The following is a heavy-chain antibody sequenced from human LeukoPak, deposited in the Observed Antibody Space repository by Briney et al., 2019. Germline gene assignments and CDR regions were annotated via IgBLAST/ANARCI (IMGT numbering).Heavy chain of an antibody. J-gene: IGHJ4*02. CDR3: ARDLPRYYDSSGYSTRIDY. CDR2: ISSTGSTM. CDR1: GFTFSDYY. V-gene: IGHV3-11*01. D-gene: IGHD3-22*01. Sequence: GGSLRLSCAASGFTFSDYYMSWIRQAPGKGLEWVSYISSTGSTMYYADSVKGRFTISRDNAKNSLYLQMNSLRAEDAAVYYCARDLPRYYDSSGYSTRIDYWGQGTLVTVSS.